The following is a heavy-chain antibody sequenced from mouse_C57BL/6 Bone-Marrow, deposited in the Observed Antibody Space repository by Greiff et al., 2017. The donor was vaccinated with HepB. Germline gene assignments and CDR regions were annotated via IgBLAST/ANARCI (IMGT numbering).Heavy chain of an antibody. CDR2: IDPSDSYT. Sequence: QVQLQQPGAELVKPGASVKLSCKASGYTFTSYWMQWVKQRPGQGLEWIGEIDPSDSYTNYNQKFKGKATLTVDTSSSTAYMQLSSLTSEDSAVYYCARAVGLRLRAMDDWGQGTSVTVSS. J-gene: IGHJ4*01. CDR1: GYTFTSYW. CDR3: ARAVGLRLRAMDD. D-gene: IGHD3-2*02. V-gene: IGHV1-50*01.